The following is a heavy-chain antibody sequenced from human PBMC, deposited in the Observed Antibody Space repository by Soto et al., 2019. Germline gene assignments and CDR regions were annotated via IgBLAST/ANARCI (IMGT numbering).Heavy chain of an antibody. Sequence: GGSLRLSCAASGCTVSSNYMSWIRQAPGKGLEWVSVIYSGGSTYYADSVKGRFTISRDNSKNTLYLQMNSLRAEDTAVYYCAREFYYGSGRPPFYYYYYYMDVWGKGTTVTVSS. V-gene: IGHV3-66*01. CDR2: IYSGGST. CDR3: AREFYYGSGRPPFYYYYYYMDV. D-gene: IGHD3-10*01. J-gene: IGHJ6*03. CDR1: GCTVSSNY.